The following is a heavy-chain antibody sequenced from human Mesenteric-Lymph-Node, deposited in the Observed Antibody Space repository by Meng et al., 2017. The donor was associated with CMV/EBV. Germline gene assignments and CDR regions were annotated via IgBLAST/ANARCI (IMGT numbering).Heavy chain of an antibody. Sequence: GSLRLSCTVSGGSISSSSYYWGWIRQPPGKGLEWIGSIYYSGSTYYNPSLKSRVTISVDTSKNQFSLKLNSVTAADTAVYYCAGDWSYYFDYWGPGRLVTVSS. V-gene: IGHV4-39*07. J-gene: IGHJ4*02. CDR3: AGDWSYYFDY. CDR2: IYYSGST. D-gene: IGHD2-21*01. CDR1: GGSISSSSYY.